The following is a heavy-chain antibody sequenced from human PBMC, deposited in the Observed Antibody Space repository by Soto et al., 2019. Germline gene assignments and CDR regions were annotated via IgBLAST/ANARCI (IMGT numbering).Heavy chain of an antibody. Sequence: QVQLVQSGAEVKKPGASVKVSCKTSGYTFSTYGVSWVRQAPGQGLEWMGWINPYNANTNYAQNLQGRVTMTTDTSTSTAYMELRSLRSDDTAVYYFARAEKWVTGNMGGYWGQGTLVTV. J-gene: IGHJ4*02. CDR3: ARAEKWVTGNMGGY. D-gene: IGHD1-20*01. V-gene: IGHV1-18*04. CDR1: GYTFSTYG. CDR2: INPYNANT.